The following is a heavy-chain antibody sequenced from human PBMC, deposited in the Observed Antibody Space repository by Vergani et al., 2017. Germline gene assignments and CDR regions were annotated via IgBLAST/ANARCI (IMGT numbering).Heavy chain of an antibody. D-gene: IGHD3-10*01. CDR1: GSTVSGNY. Sequence: ELQLVESGGGLVQPGGSLRLSCAASGSTVSGNYMTWVRQAPGKGLEWVSHIYSGDETYYADSVKGRVTISRDTSKNTLHLQVNNPRVDDTAVYYCAGGNYYGSGTYVDPWGQGTLVTVSS. V-gene: IGHV3-66*02. CDR3: AGGNYYGSGTYVDP. J-gene: IGHJ5*02. CDR2: IYSGDET.